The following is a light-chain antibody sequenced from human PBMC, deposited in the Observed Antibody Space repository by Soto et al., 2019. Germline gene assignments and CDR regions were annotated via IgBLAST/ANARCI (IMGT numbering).Light chain of an antibody. CDR2: GAS. V-gene: IGKV3-20*01. CDR1: PSVSSTF. Sequence: EIVLTQSPGTLSSSPGERATLSCRASPSVSSTFLTWYQQKPGQAPRLLIYGASSRATGIPDRFSGSGSGADFTLTISRLEPVDFAVYYCQQYGSSRLTFGGGTKVEIK. CDR3: QQYGSSRLT. J-gene: IGKJ4*01.